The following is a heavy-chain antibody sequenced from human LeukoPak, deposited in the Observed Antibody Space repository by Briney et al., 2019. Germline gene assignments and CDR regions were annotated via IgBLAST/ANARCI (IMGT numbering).Heavy chain of an antibody. D-gene: IGHD3-16*01. CDR3: ARCGGRGGVSSYYYYMDV. Sequence: SETLSLTCTVSGGSISNYYWSWIRQPAGKGLEWIGRIYISGSTNYNPSLKSRVTISVDTSKNQFSLKLSSVTAADTAVYYCARCGGRGGVSSYYYYMDVWGKGTTVTVSS. V-gene: IGHV4-4*07. CDR1: GGSISNYY. CDR2: IYISGST. J-gene: IGHJ6*03.